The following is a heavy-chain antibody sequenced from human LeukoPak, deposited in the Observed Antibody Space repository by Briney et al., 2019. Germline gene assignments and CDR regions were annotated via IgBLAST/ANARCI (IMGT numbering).Heavy chain of an antibody. Sequence: PGGSLRLSCAASGFTVSSNYMSWVRQAPGKGLEWVSVIYSGGSTYYADSVKGRFTISRDNSKNTLYLQMNSLRAEDTAVYYCARDKLLYYYHYGMDVWGQGTTVTVSS. J-gene: IGHJ6*02. CDR1: GFTVSSNY. D-gene: IGHD3-10*01. CDR3: ARDKLLYYYHYGMDV. V-gene: IGHV3-53*01. CDR2: IYSGGST.